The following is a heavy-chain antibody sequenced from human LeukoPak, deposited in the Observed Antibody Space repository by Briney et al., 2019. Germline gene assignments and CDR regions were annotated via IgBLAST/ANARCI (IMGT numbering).Heavy chain of an antibody. Sequence: GGSLRLSCAASGFTISNARMGGVGQAPGKGLEWVGLIKSKIDGGTTDFAAPVKGRFTISTDDSKHTLYRQMNSLKSEDTAVYYCTTGYGHSDFDYWGQGTLVTVSS. J-gene: IGHJ4*02. CDR3: TTGYGHSDFDY. V-gene: IGHV3-15*01. CDR2: IKSKIDGGTT. D-gene: IGHD3-3*02. CDR1: GFTISNAR.